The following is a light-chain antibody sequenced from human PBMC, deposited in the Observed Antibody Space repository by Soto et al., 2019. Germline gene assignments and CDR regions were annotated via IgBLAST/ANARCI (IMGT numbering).Light chain of an antibody. J-gene: IGKJ5*01. CDR3: QQYGA. CDR2: KSS. Sequence: DIEMTQSPSTLPASVGDRVTITCRASASISSWLAWYQQQPGKSPKLLIYKSSILENGVPSRFSGGGSGTEFTLTISSLQPDDFATYYCQQYGAFGQGTRLEI. V-gene: IGKV1-5*03. CDR1: ASISSW.